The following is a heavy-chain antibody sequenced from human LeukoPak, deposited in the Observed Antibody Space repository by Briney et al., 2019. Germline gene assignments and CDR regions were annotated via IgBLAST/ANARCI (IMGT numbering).Heavy chain of an antibody. Sequence: GGSLRLSCAASGFTFSSYWMSWVRQAPGKGLEWVANIKQDGSEKYYVDSVKGRLTISRDNAKNSLYLQMNSLRAEDTAVYYCARESIRLAVAGTPFFDYWGQGTLVTVSS. CDR1: GFTFSSYW. D-gene: IGHD6-19*01. J-gene: IGHJ4*02. CDR3: ARESIRLAVAGTPFFDY. CDR2: IKQDGSEK. V-gene: IGHV3-7*03.